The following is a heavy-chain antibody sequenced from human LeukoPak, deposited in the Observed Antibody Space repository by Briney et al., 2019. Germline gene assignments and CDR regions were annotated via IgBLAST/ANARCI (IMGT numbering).Heavy chain of an antibody. V-gene: IGHV1-8*03. CDR2: MNPNSGNT. CDR1: GYTFTSYG. J-gene: IGHJ6*03. D-gene: IGHD6-6*01. CDR3: ARGLPLSSSLGYYYYMDV. Sequence: GASVKVSCKASGYTFTSYGINWVRQATGQGLEWMGWMNPNSGNTGYAQKFQGRVTITRNTSISTAYMELSSLRSEDAAVYYCARGLPLSSSLGYYYYMDVWGKGTTVTVSS.